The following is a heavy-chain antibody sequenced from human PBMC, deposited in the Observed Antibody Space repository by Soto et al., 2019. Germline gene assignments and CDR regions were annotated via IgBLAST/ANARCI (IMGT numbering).Heavy chain of an antibody. D-gene: IGHD3-22*01. V-gene: IGHV3-30*18. CDR3: AKDRKYYDSSGYSINFLYYYGMDV. CDR1: GFTFRSYG. CDR2: ISYDGINK. J-gene: IGHJ6*02. Sequence: PGGSLRLSCAASGFTFRSYGMHWVRQAPGKGLEWVAVISYDGINKNYADSVKGRFTISRDNSKNTLYLQTNSLRAEDTAVYYCAKDRKYYDSSGYSINFLYYYGMDVWGQGTTVTVS.